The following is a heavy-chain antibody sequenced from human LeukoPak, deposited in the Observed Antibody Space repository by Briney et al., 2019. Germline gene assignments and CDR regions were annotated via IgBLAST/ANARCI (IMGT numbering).Heavy chain of an antibody. D-gene: IGHD3-22*01. CDR2: INPSGGST. V-gene: IGHV1-46*01. J-gene: IGHJ1*01. Sequence: ASVKVSCKXSGYTFTSYYMHWVRQAPGQGLEWMGIINPSGGSTSYAQKFQGRVTMTRDTSTSTVYMELSSLRSEDTAVYYCASGDYYDNSGYYGNEYFQHWGQGTLVTVSS. CDR1: GYTFTSYY. CDR3: ASGDYYDNSGYYGNEYFQH.